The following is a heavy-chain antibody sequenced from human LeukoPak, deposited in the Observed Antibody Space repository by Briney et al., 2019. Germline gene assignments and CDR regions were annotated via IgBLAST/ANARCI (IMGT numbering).Heavy chain of an antibody. CDR2: IIPMFGTA. CDR1: GGTFNNSA. Sequence: SVKVSCKASGGTFNNSAISWVRQAPGQGLEWMGGIIPMFGTANYAQKYQGRVTITADESTSTAHIELSSLRSEDTAMYYCALGSRGVMTDWFDPWGQGTLVTVSS. J-gene: IGHJ5*02. CDR3: ALGSRGVMTDWFDP. V-gene: IGHV1-69*01. D-gene: IGHD3-10*01.